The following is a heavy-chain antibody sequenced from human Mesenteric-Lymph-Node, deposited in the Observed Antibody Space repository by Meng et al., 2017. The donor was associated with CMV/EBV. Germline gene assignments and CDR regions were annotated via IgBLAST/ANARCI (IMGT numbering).Heavy chain of an antibody. V-gene: IGHV1-69-2*01. J-gene: IGHJ3*02. CDR1: YTLTDYY. CDR2: IDPENNKI. CDR3: AVGFYSASGLKIAFDI. D-gene: IGHD3-10*01. Sequence: YTLTDYYMYWVKQAPGKGLEWMGLIDPENNKIMCAEKFQGRVIITADTSTDTVYMQLGSLRFDDTAIYFCAVGFYSASGLKIAFDIWGQGTMVTVSS.